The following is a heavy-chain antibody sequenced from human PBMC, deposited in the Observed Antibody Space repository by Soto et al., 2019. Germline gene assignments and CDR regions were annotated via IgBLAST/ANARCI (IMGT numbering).Heavy chain of an antibody. D-gene: IGHD4-17*01. V-gene: IGHV3-7*01. J-gene: IGHJ3*02. CDR2: IKQDGSEK. CDR1: GFTFSSYW. CDR3: ARIHLKRVHDYGHYVEDAFDI. Sequence: EVQLVESGGGLVQPGGSLRLSCAASGFTFSSYWMSWVRQAPGKGLEWVANIKQDGSEKYYVDSVKGRFTISRDNAKNSLYLQMNSLRAEDTAVYYCARIHLKRVHDYGHYVEDAFDIWGQGTMVTVSS.